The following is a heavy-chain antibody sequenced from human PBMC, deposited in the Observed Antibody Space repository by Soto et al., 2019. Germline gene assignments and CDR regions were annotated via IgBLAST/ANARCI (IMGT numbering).Heavy chain of an antibody. J-gene: IGHJ4*02. CDR1: GGSISGYY. V-gene: IGHV4-59*08. Sequence: PSETLSLTCTVSGGSISGYYWSWIRQPPGKGLEWIGYMYNTGSTVYNPSFKSRVTISVDTSKNQFSLKLNSMTAADTAVYYCARHNYGSGSTYFDYWGQGTLVPVSS. CDR3: ARHNYGSGSTYFDY. D-gene: IGHD3-10*01. CDR2: MYNTGST.